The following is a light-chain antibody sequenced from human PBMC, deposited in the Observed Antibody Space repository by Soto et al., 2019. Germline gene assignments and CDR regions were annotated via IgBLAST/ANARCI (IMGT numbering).Light chain of an antibody. CDR1: HSVSSS. CDR3: QHYNTWPWT. J-gene: IGKJ1*01. Sequence: ELVWTQSPAKMSVSPGERATLSCRASHSVSSSLAWYQQKPGQAPRLLLSGASTRAAGIPARFSGSGSGTEFTLTISSLQSEDFAVYYCQHYNTWPWTFGQGTNVDVK. V-gene: IGKV3-15*01. CDR2: GAS.